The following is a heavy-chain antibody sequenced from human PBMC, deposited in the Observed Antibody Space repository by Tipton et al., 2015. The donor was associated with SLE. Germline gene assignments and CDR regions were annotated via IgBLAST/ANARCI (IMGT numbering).Heavy chain of an antibody. Sequence: SLRLSCAASGFIVSSNYMSWVRQAPGKGLEWVSVIYSGGSTNYADSVKGRFTISRDNSKNTLYLQMNSLRAEDTAVYYCAKDRITMIVVVITPGAFDIWGQGTMVTVSS. CDR2: IYSGGST. D-gene: IGHD3-22*01. CDR3: AKDRITMIVVVITPGAFDI. J-gene: IGHJ3*02. CDR1: GFIVSSNY. V-gene: IGHV3-53*01.